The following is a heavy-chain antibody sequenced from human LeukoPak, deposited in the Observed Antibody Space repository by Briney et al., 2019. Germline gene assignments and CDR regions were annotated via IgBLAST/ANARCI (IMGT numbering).Heavy chain of an antibody. Sequence: SQTLSLTCAISGDSVWSDSAAWNWIRQSPSRGLEWLGRTYYRSKWYNDYAVSVESRITVNPDTSKNQFSLQLNSVTPEDTAVYYCASSIAVAGPFDYWGQGSLVTVSS. CDR1: GDSVWSDSAA. CDR3: ASSIAVAGPFDY. V-gene: IGHV6-1*01. J-gene: IGHJ4*02. D-gene: IGHD6-19*01. CDR2: TYYRSKWYN.